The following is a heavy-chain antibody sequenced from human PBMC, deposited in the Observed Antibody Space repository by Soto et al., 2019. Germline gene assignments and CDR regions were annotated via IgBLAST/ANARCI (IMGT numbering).Heavy chain of an antibody. Sequence: QVQLVESGGGVVQPGRSLRLSCAASGFTFSSYAMHWVRQAPGKGLEWVAVISYDGRNKYYADSVKGRFTISRDNSKNTLYLQMNSLRADDTAVYYCAREIERLLGYWGQGTLVTDSS. D-gene: IGHD3-3*01. V-gene: IGHV3-30*04. J-gene: IGHJ4*02. CDR2: ISYDGRNK. CDR1: GFTFSSYA. CDR3: AREIERLLGY.